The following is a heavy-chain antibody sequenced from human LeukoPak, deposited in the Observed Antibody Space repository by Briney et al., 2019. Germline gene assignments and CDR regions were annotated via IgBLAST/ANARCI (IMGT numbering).Heavy chain of an antibody. CDR3: ARASLSITAAAPTYGLDV. D-gene: IGHD6-25*01. Sequence: GGSLRLSCAASGFTFSSFAMHWVRQAPGKGLEWISYISISGGTIYYTDSVKGRFTISRDNAKNSLFLQMNSLSAEDTAVYYCARASLSITAAAPTYGLDVWGQGTTVTVSS. CDR1: GFTFSSFA. J-gene: IGHJ6*02. V-gene: IGHV3-48*01. CDR2: ISISGGTI.